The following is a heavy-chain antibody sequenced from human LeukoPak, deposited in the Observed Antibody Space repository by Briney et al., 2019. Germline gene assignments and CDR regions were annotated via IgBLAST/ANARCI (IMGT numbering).Heavy chain of an antibody. D-gene: IGHD4-17*01. CDR2: IYHSGGT. CDR3: ASTITVTTDY. CDR1: GYSISSGYY. J-gene: IGHJ4*02. V-gene: IGHV4-38-2*02. Sequence: PSETLSLTCTVSGYSISSGYYWGWIRQPPGKGLEWIGSIYHSGGTYYNPSLKSRVTISVDTSKNQFSLKLTSVTAADTAVYYCASTITVTTDYWGQGTLITVSS.